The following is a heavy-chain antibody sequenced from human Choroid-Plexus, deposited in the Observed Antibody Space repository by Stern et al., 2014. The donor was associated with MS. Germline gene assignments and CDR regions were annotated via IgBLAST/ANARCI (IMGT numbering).Heavy chain of an antibody. Sequence: VQLVEYGGGVVQPGRPLRLSCAASVGMHWVRQAPGKGREWGALISYDGSKDYADSVKGRFAISRDNSKNTLYLQMNSLRAEDTAVYYCAKDRQYLTFFFDFWGQGSLVTVSS. CDR1: VG. CDR2: ISYDGSK. J-gene: IGHJ4*02. CDR3: AKDRQYLTFFFDF. D-gene: IGHD2/OR15-2a*01. V-gene: IGHV3-30*18.